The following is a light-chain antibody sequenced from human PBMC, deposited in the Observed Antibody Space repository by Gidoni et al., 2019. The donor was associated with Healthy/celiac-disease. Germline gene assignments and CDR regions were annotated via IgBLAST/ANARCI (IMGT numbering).Light chain of an antibody. CDR3: QQYNNWWT. CDR1: QSVSSN. CDR2: GAS. Sequence: EIAIMQSPATLSVSPGERATLSCRASQSVSSNLAWYQQKPGQAPRLLIYGASTRATGIPARFSGSGSGTEFTLTISSLQSVDFAVYYCQQYNNWWTFXQXTKVEIK. J-gene: IGKJ1*01. V-gene: IGKV3-15*01.